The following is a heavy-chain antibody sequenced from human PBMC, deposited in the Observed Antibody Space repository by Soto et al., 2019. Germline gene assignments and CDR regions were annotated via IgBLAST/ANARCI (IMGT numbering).Heavy chain of an antibody. CDR1: GYSFTSYW. V-gene: IGHV5-10-1*01. J-gene: IGHJ6*02. CDR3: ARLPRSSWRSYYYYYGMDV. CDR2: IDPSDSYT. D-gene: IGHD2-2*01. Sequence: PGESLKISCKGSGYSFTSYWISWVRQMPGKGLEWMGRIDPSDSYTNYSPSFQGHVTIPADKSISTAYLQWSSLKASDTAMYYCARLPRSSWRSYYYYYGMDVWGQGTTVTVSS.